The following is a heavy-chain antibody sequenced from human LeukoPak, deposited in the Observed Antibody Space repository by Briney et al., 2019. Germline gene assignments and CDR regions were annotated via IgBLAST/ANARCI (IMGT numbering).Heavy chain of an antibody. CDR2: IYYSGST. Sequence: SETLSLTCTVSGGSISSYYWSWIRQPPGKGLEWIGYIYYSGSTNYNPSLKSRVTISVDTSKNQFSLELNSVTAADTAVYYCARYCSGGSCYSGAFDIWGQGTMVTVSS. D-gene: IGHD2-15*01. CDR3: ARYCSGGSCYSGAFDI. CDR1: GGSISSYY. J-gene: IGHJ3*02. V-gene: IGHV4-59*08.